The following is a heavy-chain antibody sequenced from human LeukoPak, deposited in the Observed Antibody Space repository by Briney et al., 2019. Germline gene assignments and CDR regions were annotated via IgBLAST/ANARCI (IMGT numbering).Heavy chain of an antibody. V-gene: IGHV3-30*02. J-gene: IGHJ4*02. CDR3: ARKLGRGYSGYDTPSGY. CDR2: IRYDGSNK. CDR1: GFTFSSYG. D-gene: IGHD5-12*01. Sequence: GGSLRLSCAASGFTFSSYGMHWVRQAPGKGLEWVAFIRYDGSNKYYADSVKGRFTISRDNSKNTLYLQMNSLRAEDTAVYYCARKLGRGYSGYDTPSGYWGQGTLVTVSS.